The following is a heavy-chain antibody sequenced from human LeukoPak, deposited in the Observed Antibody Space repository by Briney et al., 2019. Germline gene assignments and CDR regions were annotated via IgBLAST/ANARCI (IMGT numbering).Heavy chain of an antibody. CDR1: GFTFSSYW. CDR2: INTDGSST. J-gene: IGHJ6*03. CDR3: ARGKPYYHYYYYMDV. V-gene: IGHV3-74*01. Sequence: GGSLRLSCAASGFTFSSYWMHWVRQAPGKGLVWVSRINTDGSSTSYADSVKGRFTISRDNAKNTLYLQMNSLRAEDAAVYYCARGKPYYHYYYYMDVWGKGTTVTVSS.